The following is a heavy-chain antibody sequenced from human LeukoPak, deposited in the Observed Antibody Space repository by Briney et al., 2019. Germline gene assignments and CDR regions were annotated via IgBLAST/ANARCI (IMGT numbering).Heavy chain of an antibody. J-gene: IGHJ4*02. CDR2: ISYDGSNK. Sequence: GGSLRLSCAASGFTFSSYAMHWVRQAPGKGLEWVAVISYDGSNKYYADSVKGRFTISRDNSKNTLYLQMNSLRAEDTAVYYCASPYGSGRYQLLYGFDYWGQGTLVTVSS. V-gene: IGHV3-30*04. CDR1: GFTFSSYA. D-gene: IGHD2-2*02. CDR3: ASPYGSGRYQLLYGFDY.